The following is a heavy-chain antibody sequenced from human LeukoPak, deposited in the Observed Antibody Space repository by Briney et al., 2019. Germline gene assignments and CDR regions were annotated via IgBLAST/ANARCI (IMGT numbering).Heavy chain of an antibody. Sequence: GGSLRLSCAASGFTFSSYWMSWVHQAPGKGLEWVANIKQDGSEKYYVDSVKGRFTISRDNAKNSLYLQMNSLRAEDTAVYYCARDLGFLEWFNAFDIWGQGTMVTVSS. J-gene: IGHJ3*02. D-gene: IGHD3-3*01. V-gene: IGHV3-7*01. CDR3: ARDLGFLEWFNAFDI. CDR1: GFTFSSYW. CDR2: IKQDGSEK.